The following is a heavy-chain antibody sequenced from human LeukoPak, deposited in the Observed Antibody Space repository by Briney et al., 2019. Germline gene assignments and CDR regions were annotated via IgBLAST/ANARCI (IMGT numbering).Heavy chain of an antibody. J-gene: IGHJ4*02. CDR3: AREAPVDVVVVAATQIDYFDY. V-gene: IGHV1-69*04. D-gene: IGHD2-15*01. CDR1: GGTFSSYA. CDR2: IIPILGIA. Sequence: ASVKVSCKASGGTFSSYAISWVRQAPGQGLEWMGRIIPILGIANYAQKFQGRVTITADKSTSTAYMKLSSLRSEDTAVYYCAREAPVDVVVVAATQIDYFDYWGQGTLVTVSS.